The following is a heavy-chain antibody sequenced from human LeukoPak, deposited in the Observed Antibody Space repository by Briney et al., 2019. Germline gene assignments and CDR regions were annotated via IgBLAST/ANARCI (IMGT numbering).Heavy chain of an antibody. D-gene: IGHD2/OR15-2a*01. CDR3: ARDFPGYYYYYYGVDV. CDR2: IYSGGST. V-gene: IGHV3-66*01. Sequence: GGSLRLSCAASGFTVSNNYMSWVRQAPGKGLEWVSLIYSGGSTSYADSVKGRFTISRDNSKNTLYLQMNSLRAEDTAVYYCARDFPGYYYYYYGVDVWGQGTTVTVSS. J-gene: IGHJ6*02. CDR1: GFTVSNNY.